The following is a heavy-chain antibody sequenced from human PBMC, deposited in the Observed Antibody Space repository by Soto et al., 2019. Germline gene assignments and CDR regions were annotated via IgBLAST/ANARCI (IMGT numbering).Heavy chain of an antibody. J-gene: IGHJ5*02. CDR3: ARGGSGENWLEP. CDR2: IFPRGST. Sequence: QVELQESGPGLVKPSQTLSLTCTVSGGSINSGGCYWSWIRQLPEKGLEWIAYIFPRGSTSYNPSLRSRVSISADTSKNQLSRSLTSVTVADTAVYYCARGGSGENWLEPWGQGIRVTVSS. CDR1: GGSINSGGCY. V-gene: IGHV4-31*03.